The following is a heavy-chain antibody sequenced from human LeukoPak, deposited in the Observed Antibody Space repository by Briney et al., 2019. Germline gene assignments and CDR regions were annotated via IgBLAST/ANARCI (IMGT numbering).Heavy chain of an antibody. J-gene: IGHJ3*02. CDR2: IHYSGTT. CDR3: ARQRDTASVGAFDI. D-gene: IGHD5-18*01. Sequence: PSETLSLTCAVYGGSFSGYYWSWIRQPPGKGLEWIGSIHYSGTTYYNPSLQSRLTISVDASENQFSLKVTSVTATDTALYYCARQRDTASVGAFDIWGQGTMVTVSS. CDR1: GGSFSGYY. V-gene: IGHV4-34*01.